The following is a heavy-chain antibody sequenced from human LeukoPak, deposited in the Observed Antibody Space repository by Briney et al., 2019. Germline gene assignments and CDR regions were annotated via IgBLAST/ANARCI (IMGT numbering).Heavy chain of an antibody. CDR3: ARNLRGVAGY. V-gene: IGHV4-39*07. Sequence: PSETLSLTCTVSGGSISSSSYYWGWIRQPPGRGLEWIGEINHSGSTNYNPSLKSRVTISVDTSKNQFSLKLSSVTAADTAVYYCARNLRGVAGYWGQGTLVTVSS. CDR2: INHSGST. CDR1: GGSISSSSYY. D-gene: IGHD3-10*01. J-gene: IGHJ4*02.